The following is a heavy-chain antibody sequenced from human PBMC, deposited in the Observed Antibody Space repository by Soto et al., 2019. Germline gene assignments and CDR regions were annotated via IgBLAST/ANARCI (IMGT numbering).Heavy chain of an antibody. Sequence: ASVKVSCKASGYTFTSYDINWVRQATGQGLEWMGWMNPNSGNTGYAQKFQGRVTMTRNTSISTAYMELSSLRSEDTAVYYCATVYDFWSGYYTGGSNMDVWGKGTTVTVSS. CDR2: MNPNSGNT. CDR1: GYTFTSYD. D-gene: IGHD3-3*01. V-gene: IGHV1-8*01. CDR3: ATVYDFWSGYYTGGSNMDV. J-gene: IGHJ6*03.